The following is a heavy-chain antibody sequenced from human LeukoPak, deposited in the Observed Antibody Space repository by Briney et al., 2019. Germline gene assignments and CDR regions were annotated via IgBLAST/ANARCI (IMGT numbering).Heavy chain of an antibody. V-gene: IGHV3-33*06. Sequence: GRSLRLSCAASGFTFSSYGMHWVRQAPGKGLEWVAVIWYDGSNKYYADSVKGRFTISRDNSKNTLYLQMNSLRAEDTAVYYCAKDLGIFGVVTAFDYWGQGTLVTVSS. CDR2: IWYDGSNK. D-gene: IGHD3-3*01. J-gene: IGHJ4*02. CDR3: AKDLGIFGVVTAFDY. CDR1: GFTFSSYG.